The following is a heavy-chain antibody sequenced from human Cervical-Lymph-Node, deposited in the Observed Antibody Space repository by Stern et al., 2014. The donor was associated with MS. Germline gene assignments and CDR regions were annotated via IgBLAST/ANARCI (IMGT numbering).Heavy chain of an antibody. J-gene: IGHJ6*02. D-gene: IGHD5-18*01. CDR2: MNPNNANN. Sequence: VQLVESGSQVRKPGASVKVSCQASGYTFISYDIFWVRQATGQGLEWMGWMNPNNANNGHAQKFQGRVTMTRNISISTAYMELSSLRSDDTAVYYCVRGGFSYGYGLDAWGQGTAVIVSS. V-gene: IGHV1-8*01. CDR1: GYTFISYD. CDR3: VRGGFSYGYGLDA.